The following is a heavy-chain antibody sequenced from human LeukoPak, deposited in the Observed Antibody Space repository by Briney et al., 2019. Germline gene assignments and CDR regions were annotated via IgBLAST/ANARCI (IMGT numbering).Heavy chain of an antibody. D-gene: IGHD2-21*01. Sequence: GGSLRLSCAASGFSFSSYEMNWVRQAPGKGLEWVSYISSTGNTIYYADSMKGRFTISRDNSKNSLYLQMNSLRGEDTAVYYCARYCIASCYSGLLWGQGTLVTVSS. CDR1: GFSFSSYE. V-gene: IGHV3-48*03. J-gene: IGHJ4*02. CDR3: ARYCIASCYSGLL. CDR2: ISSTGNTI.